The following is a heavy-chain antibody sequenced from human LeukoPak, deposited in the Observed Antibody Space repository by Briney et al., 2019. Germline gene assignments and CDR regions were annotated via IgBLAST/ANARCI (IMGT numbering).Heavy chain of an antibody. J-gene: IGHJ4*02. CDR3: AIAQTWDGLFES. D-gene: IGHD1-26*01. V-gene: IGHV3-53*01. CDR1: GIAVSGNY. Sequence: PGGSPRLSCAASGIAVSGNYTSWVRQTPGKGLEWVSFISINTNTFYADSVRGRFTISRDTSKNTLLLQMNSLRDEDSAIYYCAIAQTWDGLFESWGQGTLVTVSS. CDR2: ISINTNT.